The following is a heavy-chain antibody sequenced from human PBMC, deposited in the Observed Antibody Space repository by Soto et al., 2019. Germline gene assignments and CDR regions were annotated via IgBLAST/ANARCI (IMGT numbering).Heavy chain of an antibody. CDR2: IIPIIGTA. CDR1: GGTFSSYA. Sequence: GASVKVSCKASGGTFSSYAISWVRQAPVQGLEWMGWIIPIIGTANYAQKFQGRVTITADESTSTAYMELSSLRSEDTAVYYCASPIGYSYGRPRRMDVWGQGTTVTVSS. D-gene: IGHD5-18*01. J-gene: IGHJ6*02. V-gene: IGHV1-69*13. CDR3: ASPIGYSYGRPRRMDV.